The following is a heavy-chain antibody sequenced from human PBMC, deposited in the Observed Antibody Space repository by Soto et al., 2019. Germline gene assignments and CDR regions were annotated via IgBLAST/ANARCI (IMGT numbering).Heavy chain of an antibody. CDR2: ISGSGGST. Sequence: GGSLRLSCAASGFTFSSYAMSWVRQAPGKGLEWVSAISGSGGSTYYADSVKGRFTISRDNSRNTLYLQMNSLRAEDTAVYFCAREGGVSSDGLYYFDSWGQGTLVTVSS. CDR3: AREGGVSSDGLYYFDS. D-gene: IGHD3-10*01. J-gene: IGHJ4*02. V-gene: IGHV3-23*01. CDR1: GFTFSSYA.